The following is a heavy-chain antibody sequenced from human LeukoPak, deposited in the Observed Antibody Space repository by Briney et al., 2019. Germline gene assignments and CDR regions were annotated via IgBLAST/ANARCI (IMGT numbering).Heavy chain of an antibody. CDR2: ISYDGSNK. V-gene: IGHV3-30-3*01. J-gene: IGHJ4*02. D-gene: IGHD3-22*01. Sequence: GGSLRLSCAASGFTFSSYAMHWVRQAPGKGLEWVAVISYDGSNKYYADSVKGRFTISRDNSKNTPYLQMNSLRAEDTAVYYCARDLTYDSSGYWGQGTLVTVSS. CDR1: GFTFSSYA. CDR3: ARDLTYDSSGY.